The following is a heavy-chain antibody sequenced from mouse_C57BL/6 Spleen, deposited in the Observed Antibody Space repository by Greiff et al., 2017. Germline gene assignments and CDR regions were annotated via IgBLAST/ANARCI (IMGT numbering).Heavy chain of an antibody. CDR2: ISSGGSYT. J-gene: IGHJ2*01. CDR1: GFTFSSYG. CDR3: ARLWDYFDY. V-gene: IGHV5-6*01. Sequence: EVQGVESGGDLVKPGGSLKLSCAASGFTFSSYGMSWVRQTPDKRLEWVATISSGGSYTYYPDSVKGRFTISRDNAKNTLSLQMSSLKSEDTAMYYCARLWDYFDYWGQGTTLTVSS. D-gene: IGHD4-1*01.